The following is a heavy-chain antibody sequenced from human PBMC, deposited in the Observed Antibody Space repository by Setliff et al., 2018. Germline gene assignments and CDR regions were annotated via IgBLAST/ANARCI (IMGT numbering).Heavy chain of an antibody. D-gene: IGHD6-19*01. CDR3: ARATRDSDGWYYEYRWFDP. Sequence: GASVKVSCKAFGYSFTNYGLNWVRQAPGQGLEWMGWISGYDDNTNYAQHLQGRVTMTTDTSTSTAYVEVRSLRSDDTAVYYCARATRDSDGWYYEYRWFDPWGQGTLVTVSS. CDR2: ISGYDDNT. CDR1: GYSFTNYG. V-gene: IGHV1-18*01. J-gene: IGHJ5*02.